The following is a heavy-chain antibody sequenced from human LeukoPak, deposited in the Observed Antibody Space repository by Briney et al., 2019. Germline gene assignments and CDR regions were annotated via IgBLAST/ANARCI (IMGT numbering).Heavy chain of an antibody. CDR2: ISHSGST. CDR3: AKDLDYGDYETLPPNDY. D-gene: IGHD4-17*01. J-gene: IGHJ4*02. Sequence: SETLSLTCAVYGGSFSGYYWSWIRQPPGKGLEWIGEISHSGSTNYNPSLKSRVTISVDTSKNQFSLKLSSVTAEDTAVYYCAKDLDYGDYETLPPNDYWGQGTLVTVSS. CDR1: GGSFSGYY. V-gene: IGHV4-34*01.